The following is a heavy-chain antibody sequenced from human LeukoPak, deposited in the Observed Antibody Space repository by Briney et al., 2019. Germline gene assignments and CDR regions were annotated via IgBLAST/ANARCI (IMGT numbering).Heavy chain of an antibody. CDR2: IYYSGST. CDR1: GGSISSSSYY. J-gene: IGHJ4*02. CDR3: ARGDSGGIAVAGTVVFDY. D-gene: IGHD6-19*01. V-gene: IGHV4-39*07. Sequence: SETLSLTCTVSGGSISSSSYYWGWIRQPPGKGLEWIGSIYYSGSTYYSPSLKSRITISVDTSKNQFSLKLSSVTAADTAVYYCARGDSGGIAVAGTVVFDYWGQGTLVTVSS.